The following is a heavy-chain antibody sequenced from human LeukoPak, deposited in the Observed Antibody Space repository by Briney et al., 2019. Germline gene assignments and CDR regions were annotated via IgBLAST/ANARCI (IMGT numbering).Heavy chain of an antibody. CDR1: GFTFRSHG. V-gene: IGHV3-48*01. CDR3: ARANPTTPIFYFDF. D-gene: IGHD4-17*01. CDR2: ISSSDDRI. J-gene: IGHJ4*02. Sequence: GGSLRLSCVGFGFTFRSHGMNWVRQAPGKGLEWISYISSSDDRIYYADSVRGRLAISRDNDRNSLFLEMNALRAEDTAVYYCARANPTTPIFYFDFWGRGTLVTVSS.